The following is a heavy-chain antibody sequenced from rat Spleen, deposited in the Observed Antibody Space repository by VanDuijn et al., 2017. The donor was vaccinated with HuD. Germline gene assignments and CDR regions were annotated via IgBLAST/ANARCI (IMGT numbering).Heavy chain of an antibody. CDR3: ARYGNIGTTKTYYVMDA. D-gene: IGHD1-5*01. CDR1: GFTFNDYY. V-gene: IGHV5-29*01. CDR2: INYDGSST. Sequence: EVQLVESDGGLVQPGRSLKLSCAASGFTFNDYYMAWVRQAPTKGLEWVATINYDGSSTNYRDSVKGRFTISRDNAKSTLYLQMDSLRSEDTATYYCARYGNIGTTKTYYVMDAWGQGASVTVSS. J-gene: IGHJ4*01.